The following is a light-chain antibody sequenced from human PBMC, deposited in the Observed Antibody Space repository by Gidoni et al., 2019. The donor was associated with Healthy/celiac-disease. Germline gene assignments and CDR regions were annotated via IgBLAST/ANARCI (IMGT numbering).Light chain of an antibody. J-gene: IGKJ4*01. CDR2: DAS. CDR3: QQRSNWPPLT. V-gene: IGKV3-11*01. CDR1: QSVSSY. Sequence: ELVFTQSQATLSLSPGERATLSCRASQSVSSYLAGYQQKPGQAPRLLIYDASNSATGIPARFSGSGSGTDFTLTISSLEPEDFAVYYCQQRSNWPPLTFGGGTKVEIK.